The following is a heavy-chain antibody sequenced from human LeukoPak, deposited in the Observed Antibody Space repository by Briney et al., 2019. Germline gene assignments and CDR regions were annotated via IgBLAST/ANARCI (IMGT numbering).Heavy chain of an antibody. J-gene: IGHJ5*02. Sequence: GGSLRLSCTASGFTFGDYAMSWFRQAPGKGLEWVGFIRSKAYGGTTEYAASVKGRFTISRDDSKSIAYLQMNSLKTEDTAVYYCTRDLSGYRAIWFDPWGQGTLVTVSS. V-gene: IGHV3-49*03. CDR3: TRDLSGYRAIWFDP. CDR2: IRSKAYGGTT. CDR1: GFTFGDYA. D-gene: IGHD6-13*01.